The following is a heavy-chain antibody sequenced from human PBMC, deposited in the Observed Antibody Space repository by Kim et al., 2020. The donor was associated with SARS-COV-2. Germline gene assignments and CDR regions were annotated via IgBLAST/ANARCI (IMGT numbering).Heavy chain of an antibody. CDR3: ARGISGALDP. Sequence: ASVKVSCRTSGYSFTTHNIHWVRQAPGQSLECMGRINGGNGNTIYSQKFRGRVTFTRDTSANIVFMEMSSLRSEDTAVYFCARGISGALDPWGQGTLVTVSS. D-gene: IGHD2-8*02. CDR2: INGGNGNT. V-gene: IGHV1-3*01. J-gene: IGHJ5*02. CDR1: GYSFTTHN.